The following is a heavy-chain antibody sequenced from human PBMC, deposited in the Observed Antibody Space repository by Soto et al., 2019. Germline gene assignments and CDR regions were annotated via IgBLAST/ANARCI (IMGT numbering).Heavy chain of an antibody. V-gene: IGHV3-30*18. CDR1: GFTFSSYG. CDR2: ISYDGSNK. CDR3: AKAYYYGSESYQY. Sequence: QVQLVESGGGVVQPGRSLRLSCAASGFTFSSYGMHWVRQAPGKGLEWVAVISYDGSNKYYADSVKGRFTISRDNSKNTLYLQMNSLRAEDTAVYYCAKAYYYGSESYQYWGQGTLVTVSS. D-gene: IGHD3-10*01. J-gene: IGHJ4*02.